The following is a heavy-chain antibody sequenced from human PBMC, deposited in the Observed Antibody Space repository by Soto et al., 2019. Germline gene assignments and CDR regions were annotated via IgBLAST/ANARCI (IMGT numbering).Heavy chain of an antibody. CDR3: AKGKRFLSYGDYVVY. J-gene: IGHJ4*02. CDR2: ISYDGSNK. V-gene: IGHV3-30*18. D-gene: IGHD4-17*01. CDR1: GFTFSSYG. Sequence: GGSLRLSCAASGFTFSSYGMHWVRQAPGKGLEWVAVISYDGSNKYYADSVKGRFTISRDNSKNALYLQMNSLRAEDTAVYYCAKGKRFLSYGDYVVYWGQGTLVTVSS.